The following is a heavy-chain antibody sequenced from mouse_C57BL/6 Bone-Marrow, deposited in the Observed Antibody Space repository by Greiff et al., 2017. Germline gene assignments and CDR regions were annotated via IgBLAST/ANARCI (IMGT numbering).Heavy chain of an antibody. D-gene: IGHD1-1*01. J-gene: IGHJ2*01. CDR3: ASYYYGSIGY. CDR2: INPGSGDT. Sequence: VQLQQSGAELVRPGASVKMSCKASGYTFTSYTMHWVKQRPGQGLEWIGYINPGSGDTKYNQKFKDKAKLTAYKSSSTAYMQLSSLTSEDSAVYYCASYYYGSIGYWGQGTTLTVSS. CDR1: GYTFTSYT. V-gene: IGHV1-4*01.